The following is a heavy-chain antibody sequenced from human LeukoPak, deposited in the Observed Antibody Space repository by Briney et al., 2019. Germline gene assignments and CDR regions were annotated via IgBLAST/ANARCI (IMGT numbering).Heavy chain of an antibody. V-gene: IGHV4-61*01. CDR1: GGSVSSGSYY. CDR3: ARGISYYDSSGYPPFDY. J-gene: IGHJ4*02. CDR2: IYYSGST. Sequence: SETLSLTCTVFGGSVSSGSYYWSWIRQPPGKGLEWIGYIYYSGSTNYNPSPKSRVTISVDTSKNQFSLKLSSVTAADTAVYYCARGISYYDSSGYPPFDYWGQGTLVTVSS. D-gene: IGHD3-22*01.